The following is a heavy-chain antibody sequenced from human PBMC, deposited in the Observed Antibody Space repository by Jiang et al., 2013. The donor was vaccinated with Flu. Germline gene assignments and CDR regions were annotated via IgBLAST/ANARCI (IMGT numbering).Heavy chain of an antibody. Sequence: GAEVKKPGASVKVSCKASGYTFTSHGLNWVRQAPGQGLEWMGWISLYNGNTNYAQKLQGRVTMTTDTSTSTAYMELRSLRSDDTAVYYCARVSGSAPVYYFDYWGQGALVTVSS. V-gene: IGHV1-18*01. CDR3: ARVSGSAPVYYFDY. D-gene: IGHD2-15*01. CDR1: GYTFTSHG. J-gene: IGHJ4*02. CDR2: ISLYNGNT.